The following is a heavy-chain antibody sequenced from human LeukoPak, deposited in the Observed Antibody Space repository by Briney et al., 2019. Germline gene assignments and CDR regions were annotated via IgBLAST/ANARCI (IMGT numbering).Heavy chain of an antibody. D-gene: IGHD3-22*01. CDR2: INPNSDGT. V-gene: IGHV1-2*02. CDR3: AREYYYDSSGYFDY. J-gene: IGHJ4*02. Sequence: GASVTVSCKASGYTFTGYYMHWVRQAPGQGLEWMGWINPNSDGTNYAQKFQGRVTMTRDTSISTAYMELSRLRSDDTAVYYCAREYYYDSSGYFDYWGQGTLVTVSS. CDR1: GYTFTGYY.